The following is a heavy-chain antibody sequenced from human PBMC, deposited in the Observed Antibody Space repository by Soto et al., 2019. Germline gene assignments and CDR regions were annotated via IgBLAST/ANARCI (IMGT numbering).Heavy chain of an antibody. CDR3: AREDCSTTTCFGFDH. J-gene: IGHJ4*02. CDR1: GFSISTYT. CDR2: LSSNGVNT. V-gene: IGHV3-64*01. D-gene: IGHD2-2*01. Sequence: GGSLRLSCAASGFSISTYTMHWVRQAPGKGLEYVSTLSSNGVNTYFANSVKGRFTISRDNPKNTLYLQMGSLRVEDMAVYYCAREDCSTTTCFGFDHWGQGTVVTVSS.